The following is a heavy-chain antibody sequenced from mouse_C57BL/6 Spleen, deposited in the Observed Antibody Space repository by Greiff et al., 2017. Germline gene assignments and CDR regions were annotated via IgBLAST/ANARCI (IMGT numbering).Heavy chain of an antibody. Sequence: EVKLVESGGGLVKPGGSLKLSCAASGFTFSDYGMHWVRQAPEKGLEWVAYISSGSSTIYYADTVKGRFTIARDNAKNTLFLQMTSLGSEDTAMYYCASGAYYSNHFDYWGQGTTLTVSS. CDR1: GFTFSDYG. D-gene: IGHD2-5*01. CDR2: ISSGSSTI. CDR3: ASGAYYSNHFDY. V-gene: IGHV5-17*01. J-gene: IGHJ2*01.